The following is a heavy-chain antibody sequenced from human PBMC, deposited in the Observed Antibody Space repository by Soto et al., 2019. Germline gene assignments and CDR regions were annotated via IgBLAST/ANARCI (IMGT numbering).Heavy chain of an antibody. CDR2: ISGSGGST. Sequence: EVQLLESGGGLVQPGGSLRLSCAASGFTFSSYGMSWVRQAPGKGLEWVSGISGSGGSTYYADSVKGRFTISRDNSKNTLYLQSNSLRAEDTAVYYCAKDRGYNYGYDAMDVWGQGTTVTVSS. V-gene: IGHV3-23*01. CDR1: GFTFSSYG. D-gene: IGHD5-18*01. J-gene: IGHJ6*02. CDR3: AKDRGYNYGYDAMDV.